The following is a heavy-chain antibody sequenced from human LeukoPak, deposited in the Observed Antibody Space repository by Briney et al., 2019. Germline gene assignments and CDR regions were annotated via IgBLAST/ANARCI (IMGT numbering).Heavy chain of an antibody. D-gene: IGHD6-19*01. CDR3: ARRGSGWFHFDY. J-gene: IGHJ4*02. V-gene: IGHV4-4*09. CDR1: GGSISSYY. CDR2: IYTSGSS. Sequence: SETLSLTCTVSGGSISSYYWSWIRQRPGKGLEWSGYIYTSGSSNYNPSLKSRVTVSVDTSKKQFSLKLSSVTAADTAVYYCARRGSGWFHFDYWGQGTLVTVSS.